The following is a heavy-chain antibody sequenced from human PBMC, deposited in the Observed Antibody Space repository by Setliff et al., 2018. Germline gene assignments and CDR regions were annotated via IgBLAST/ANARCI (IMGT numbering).Heavy chain of an antibody. D-gene: IGHD3-22*01. Sequence: HPGGSLRLSCATSGFTFSNYAMGWVRQAPGKGLEWVSVITSSGRDTYYTDSVKGRFTISRDNAKNSLYLQMDSLRAEDTAVYYCARDRVSRYYDSGAHAFDIWGQGTMVTVSS. CDR3: ARDRVSRYYDSGAHAFDI. V-gene: IGHV3-23*01. J-gene: IGHJ3*02. CDR2: ITSSGRDT. CDR1: GFTFSNYA.